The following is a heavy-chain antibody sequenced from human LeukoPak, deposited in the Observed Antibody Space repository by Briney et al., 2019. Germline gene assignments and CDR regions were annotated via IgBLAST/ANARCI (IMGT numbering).Heavy chain of an antibody. Sequence: PGGSLTLSCAASGFTFSSYAMSWVRQAPARGLEWVSSLRGDGETFYADSVKGRFTLSRDHSRNTVYLHLNNLRVEDTAVYYCAKASWVSSADAVLWGQGTVVTVSS. V-gene: IGHV3-23*01. D-gene: IGHD3-16*01. CDR1: GFTFSSYA. CDR3: AKASWVSSADAVL. CDR2: LRGDGET. J-gene: IGHJ4*02.